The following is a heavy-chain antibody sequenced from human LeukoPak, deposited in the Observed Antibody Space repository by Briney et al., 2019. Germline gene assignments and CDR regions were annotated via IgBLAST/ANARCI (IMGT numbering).Heavy chain of an antibody. D-gene: IGHD6-6*01. V-gene: IGHV4-59*08. CDR1: GGSISSLY. CDR2: IYYTGST. Sequence: SETLSLTCSVSGGSISSLYWSWIRQPPGKGLEWIGYIYYTGSTNYNPSLKSRVTMFVDMSKNQFFLRLSSVTAADTAVYYCARHRAYSSSSPFDYWGQGTLVTVSS. CDR3: ARHRAYSSSSPFDY. J-gene: IGHJ4*02.